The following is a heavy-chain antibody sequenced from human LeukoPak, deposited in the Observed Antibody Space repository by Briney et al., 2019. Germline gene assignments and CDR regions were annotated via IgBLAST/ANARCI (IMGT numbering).Heavy chain of an antibody. CDR2: IYYSGST. Sequence: PSETLSLTCTVSGGSISSSSYYWGWIRQPPGKGLEWIGSIYYSGSTYYNPSLKSRVTISVDTSKDQFSLKLSSVTAADTAVYYCARHRGSYYNFDYWGQGTLVTVSS. CDR3: ARHRGSYYNFDY. V-gene: IGHV4-39*01. CDR1: GGSISSSSYY. D-gene: IGHD3-10*01. J-gene: IGHJ4*02.